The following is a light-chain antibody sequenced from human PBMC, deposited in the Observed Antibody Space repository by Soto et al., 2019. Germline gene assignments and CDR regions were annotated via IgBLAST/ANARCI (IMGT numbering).Light chain of an antibody. CDR1: QGIGND. V-gene: IGKV1-17*01. CDR2: AAS. CDR3: LQHNTDPLT. Sequence: IQITQSPSSLSAYIGDRVPXXCLASQGIGNDLGWYQQKSGTAPKLXIYAASNLQSGGPSRFSGSGAGTEFTLTISSLQPEDFATYYCLQHNTDPLTFGGGTKVEI. J-gene: IGKJ4*02.